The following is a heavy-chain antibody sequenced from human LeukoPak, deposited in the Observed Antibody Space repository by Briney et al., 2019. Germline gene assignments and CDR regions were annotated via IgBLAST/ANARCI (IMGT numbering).Heavy chain of an antibody. CDR1: GYTFTSYG. V-gene: IGHV1-18*01. CDR3: ARDIGFGDHGVDY. Sequence: ASVKVSCKASGYTFTSYGITWVRQAPGQGLEWMGWIRGSNGDTTYAQKLQGRVTVTTDTSTSTAYMELRSLRSDDTAVYYCARDIGFGDHGVDYWGQGTLVTVSS. J-gene: IGHJ4*02. CDR2: IRGSNGDT. D-gene: IGHD4-17*01.